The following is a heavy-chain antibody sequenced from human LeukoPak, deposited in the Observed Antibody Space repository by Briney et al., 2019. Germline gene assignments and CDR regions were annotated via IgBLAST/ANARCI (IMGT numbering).Heavy chain of an antibody. CDR1: GFTFSDYA. J-gene: IGHJ6*03. CDR3: AKDAGYCSSTSCYPYYYMDV. CDR2: LSGSGAGT. Sequence: GGSLRLSCAASGFTFSDYALGWVRQAPGRGLEWVATLSGSGAGTYYSDSVQGRFTISRDNSKNTLYLQMNSLRAEDTAVYYCAKDAGYCSSTSCYPYYYMDVWGKGTTVTVSS. V-gene: IGHV3-23*01. D-gene: IGHD2-2*01.